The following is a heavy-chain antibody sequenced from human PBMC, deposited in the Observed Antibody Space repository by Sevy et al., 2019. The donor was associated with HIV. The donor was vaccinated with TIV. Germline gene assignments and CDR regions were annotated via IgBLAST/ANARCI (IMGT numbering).Heavy chain of an antibody. J-gene: IGHJ4*02. V-gene: IGHV3-48*02. D-gene: IGHD5-12*01. CDR2: ISSSSTTI. CDR3: ARGYTGYDVGPLDY. Sequence: GGSVRLSCAASGFTFSSYSMNWVRQAPGKGLEWVSYISSSSTTIYYADSVKGRFTISRDNAKNSLYLQMNSLRDEDTAVYYCARGYTGYDVGPLDYWGQGTLVTVSS. CDR1: GFTFSSYS.